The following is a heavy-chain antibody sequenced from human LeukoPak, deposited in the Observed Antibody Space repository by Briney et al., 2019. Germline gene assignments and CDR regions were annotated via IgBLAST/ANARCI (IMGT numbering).Heavy chain of an antibody. J-gene: IGHJ3*02. V-gene: IGHV3-23*01. CDR1: GFTFTSYA. CDR3: ATTYSSSWYPDAFDI. Sequence: GGSLRLSCAASGFTFTSYAMSWVRQAPGKGLEWVSAISGSGGSTYYADSVKGRFTISSDNSKNTLYLQMNSLRAEDTAVYYCATTYSSSWYPDAFDIWGQGTMVTVSS. D-gene: IGHD6-13*01. CDR2: ISGSGGST.